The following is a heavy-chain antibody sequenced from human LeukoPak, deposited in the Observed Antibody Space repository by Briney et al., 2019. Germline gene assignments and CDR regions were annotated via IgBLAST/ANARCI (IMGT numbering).Heavy chain of an antibody. D-gene: IGHD3-22*01. Sequence: PSETLSLTCTASGGSISSYYWSWIRQPPGKGLEWIGYIYYSGSTNYNPSLKSRVTISVDTSKNQFSLKLSSVTAADTAVYYCARLNYYDSSGYRKLNWFDPWGQGTLVTVSS. CDR2: IYYSGST. V-gene: IGHV4-59*01. CDR3: ARLNYYDSSGYRKLNWFDP. J-gene: IGHJ5*02. CDR1: GGSISSYY.